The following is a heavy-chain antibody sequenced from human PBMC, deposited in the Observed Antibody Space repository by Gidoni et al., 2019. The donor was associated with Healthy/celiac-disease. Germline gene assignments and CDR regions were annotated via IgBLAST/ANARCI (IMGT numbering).Heavy chain of an antibody. CDR1: GCTFDDYA. J-gene: IGHJ6*02. V-gene: IGHV3-9*01. Sequence: EVHLAASGAGLVQPGRSLRLSGASPGCTFDDYALNWGREAPGKVLEWVSGSSWKSGSLGYADSWKGRFTISRDNAKNSLYLQMNSLRAEDTALYYCSKDIVPIVLVVYATDYYGMDVWGQGTTVTVSS. CDR2: SSWKSGSL. CDR3: SKDIVPIVLVVYATDYYGMDV. D-gene: IGHD2-8*02.